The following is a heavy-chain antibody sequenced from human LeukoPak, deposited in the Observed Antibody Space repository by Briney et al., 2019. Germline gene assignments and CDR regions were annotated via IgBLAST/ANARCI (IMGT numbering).Heavy chain of an antibody. CDR1: GFTFSNYG. CDR3: ARGHTAVTRHFDF. D-gene: IGHD4-17*01. CDR2: ISGSAATI. Sequence: PGGSLRLSCAASGFTFSNYGMTWVRQAPGKGLEWVSSISGSAATISYADSVKGRFTISRDNSKNTLSLQMNSLRAEDTAVYYCARGHTAVTRHFDFWGQGTLVTVSS. V-gene: IGHV3-23*01. J-gene: IGHJ4*02.